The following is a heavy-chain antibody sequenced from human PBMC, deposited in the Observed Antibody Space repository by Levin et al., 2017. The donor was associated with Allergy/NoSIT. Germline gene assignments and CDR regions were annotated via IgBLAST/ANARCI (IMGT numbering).Heavy chain of an antibody. J-gene: IGHJ4*02. CDR3: AKDAPALSAGPYFDY. CDR1: GFTFSSYA. CDR2: ISGGGGNT. V-gene: IGHV3-23*01. D-gene: IGHD2-2*01. Sequence: GGSLRLSCAVSGFTFSSYAMSWVRQAPGKGLEWVSGISGGGGNTYYADSVKGRFTISRDNSKNTLYLQMNSLRAEDTAEDYCAKDAPALSAGPYFDYWGQGTLVTVST.